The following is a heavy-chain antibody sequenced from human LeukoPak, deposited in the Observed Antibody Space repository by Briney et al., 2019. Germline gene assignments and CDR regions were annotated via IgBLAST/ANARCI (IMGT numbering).Heavy chain of an antibody. CDR1: GGSFSGYY. CDR3: ARAGIQLWLD. J-gene: IGHJ4*02. V-gene: IGHV4-34*01. D-gene: IGHD5-18*01. Sequence: SETLSLTCAVYGGSFSGYYWSWIRQPPGKGREWIGEINHSGSTNHNPSLKSRVTISVDTSKNQFSLKLSPVTAADTAVYYCARAGIQLWLDWGQGTLVTVSS. CDR2: INHSGST.